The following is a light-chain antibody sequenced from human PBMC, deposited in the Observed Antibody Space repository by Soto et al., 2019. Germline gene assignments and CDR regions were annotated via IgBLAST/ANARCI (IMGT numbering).Light chain of an antibody. J-gene: IGLJ2*01. Sequence: QAVVTQEPSLTVSPGGTVTLTCGSSTGAVTSGHYPYWFQQKPGQAPRTLIYDTSNKHSWTPARFSGSLLGGKAALTLSGAQPEDEAEYYCLLSHSGADVVFGGGTKLTVL. CDR3: LLSHSGADVV. CDR2: DTS. V-gene: IGLV7-46*01. CDR1: TGAVTSGHY.